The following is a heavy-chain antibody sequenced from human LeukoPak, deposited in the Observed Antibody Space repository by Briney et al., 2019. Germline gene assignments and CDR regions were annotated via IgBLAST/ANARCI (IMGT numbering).Heavy chain of an antibody. CDR2: INHSGST. CDR3: AGYDILTGYPLFDY. J-gene: IGHJ4*02. CDR1: GGSFSGYY. D-gene: IGHD3-9*01. V-gene: IGHV4-34*01. Sequence: PSETLSLTCAVYGGSFSGYYWSWIRQPPGKGLEWIGEINHSGSTNYNPSLKSRVTISVDTSKSQFSLKLSSVTAADTAVYYCAGYDILTGYPLFDYWGQGTLVTVSS.